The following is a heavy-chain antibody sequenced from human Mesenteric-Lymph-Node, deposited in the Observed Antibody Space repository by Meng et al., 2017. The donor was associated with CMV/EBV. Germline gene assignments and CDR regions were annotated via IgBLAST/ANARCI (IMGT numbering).Heavy chain of an antibody. J-gene: IGHJ4*02. Sequence: GGSLRLSCVASGFTFSSYWMSWVRQAPGKGLEWVANIKQDGTEKYYVDSVKGRFTISRDNAKNSLYMQMNSLRAEDTAMYYCARERVGSYADHWGQGTLVTVSS. D-gene: IGHD3-16*01. CDR3: ARERVGSYADH. CDR1: GFTFSSYW. CDR2: IKQDGTEK. V-gene: IGHV3-7*01.